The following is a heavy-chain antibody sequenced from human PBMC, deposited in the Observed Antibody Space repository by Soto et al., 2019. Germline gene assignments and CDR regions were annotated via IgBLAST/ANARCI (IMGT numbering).Heavy chain of an antibody. CDR2: IRSKANSYAT. D-gene: IGHD6-13*01. CDR3: TRRIAAAGDPYGWFDP. CDR1: GFTFSGSA. V-gene: IGHV3-73*02. J-gene: IGHJ5*02. Sequence: EVQLVESGGGLVQPGGSLKLSCAASGFTFSGSAMHWVRQASGKGLEWVGRIRSKANSYATAYAASVKGRFTISRDDSKNTAYLQMNSLKTEDTAVYYCTRRIAAAGDPYGWFDPWGQGTLVTVSS.